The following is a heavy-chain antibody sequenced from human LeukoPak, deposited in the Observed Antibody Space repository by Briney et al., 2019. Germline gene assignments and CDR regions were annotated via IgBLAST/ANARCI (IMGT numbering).Heavy chain of an antibody. V-gene: IGHV3-23*01. J-gene: IGHJ4*02. CDR3: ARSYYDILTGYSRRELDY. CDR2: IRSSGDSA. Sequence: GGSLRLSCAASGFTFSGYAMNWVRQAQGKGLEWVSVIRSSGDSAYYADFVKGRFTISRDDSKNTVFLQMNRLRVEDTAMYYCARSYYDILTGYSRRELDYWGQGTLVTVSS. D-gene: IGHD3-9*01. CDR1: GFTFSGYA.